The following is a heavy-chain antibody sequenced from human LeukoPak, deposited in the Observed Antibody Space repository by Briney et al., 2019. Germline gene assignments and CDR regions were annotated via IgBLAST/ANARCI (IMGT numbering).Heavy chain of an antibody. D-gene: IGHD1-26*01. Sequence: SETLSLTRTVSGGSISSYYWSWILQPPGKGLEWIGYIYTSGSTNYNPTLKSRVTISVDTSKNQFSLKLSSVTAADTAVYFCSGAYYYYYMDVWGKGTTVTVSS. J-gene: IGHJ6*03. CDR1: GGSISSYY. CDR2: IYTSGST. V-gene: IGHV4-4*09. CDR3: SGAYYYYYMDV.